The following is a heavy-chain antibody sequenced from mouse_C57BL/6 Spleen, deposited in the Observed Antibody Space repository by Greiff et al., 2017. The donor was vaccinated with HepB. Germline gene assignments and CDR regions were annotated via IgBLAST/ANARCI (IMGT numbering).Heavy chain of an antibody. Sequence: DVKLQESGPGLVKPSQSLSLTCSVTGYSITSGYYWNWIRQFPGNKLEWMGYISYDGSNNYNPSLKNRISITRDTSKNQFFLKLNSLTTEATATFYCARRDSNYGVYYAMDYWGQGTSVTVSS. D-gene: IGHD2-5*01. CDR1: GYSITSGYY. CDR2: ISYDGSN. V-gene: IGHV3-6*01. CDR3: ARRDSNYGVYYAMDY. J-gene: IGHJ4*01.